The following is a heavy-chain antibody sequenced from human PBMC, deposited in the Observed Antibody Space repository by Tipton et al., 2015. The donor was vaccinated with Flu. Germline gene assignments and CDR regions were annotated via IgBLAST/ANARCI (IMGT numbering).Heavy chain of an antibody. CDR3: ARDGAARGWFDP. CDR1: GYSISSGYY. CDR2: FYHVGDT. J-gene: IGHJ5*02. D-gene: IGHD6-6*01. V-gene: IGHV4-38-2*02. Sequence: TLSLTCTVSGYSISSGYYWGWIRQPPGKGLEWIGSFYHVGDTYYNPSLKSRVIISVDMSKNQFSLKLRSVTAADTAVYYCARDGAARGWFDPWGQGTLVTVSS.